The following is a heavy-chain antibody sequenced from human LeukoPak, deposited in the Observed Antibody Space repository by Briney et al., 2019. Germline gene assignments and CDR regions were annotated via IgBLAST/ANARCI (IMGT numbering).Heavy chain of an antibody. CDR1: GGSISSYY. J-gene: IGHJ5*02. V-gene: IGHV4-59*01. CDR3: ARDLLTRFDP. Sequence: SETLSLTCTVSGGSISSYYWSWIRQPPGKGLEWIGYIYYSGSTNYNPSLKSRVTISVDTSKNQFSLKLSSVTAADTAVYYCARDLLTRFDPWGQGTLVTVSS. CDR2: IYYSGST.